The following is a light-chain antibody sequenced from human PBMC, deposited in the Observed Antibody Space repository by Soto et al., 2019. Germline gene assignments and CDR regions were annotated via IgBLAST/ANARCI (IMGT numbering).Light chain of an antibody. J-gene: IGLJ2*01. CDR1: SSDVGGYNY. CDR2: EVS. V-gene: IGLV2-8*01. CDR3: SSYAGSNNLV. Sequence: SVLTQPPSASGSPGQSVTISCTGTSSDVGGYNYVSWYQQHPGKAPKLMIYEVSKRPSGVPDRVSGSKSGNTASLTVSGLQAEDEADYYCSSYAGSNNLVFGGGTKVTVL.